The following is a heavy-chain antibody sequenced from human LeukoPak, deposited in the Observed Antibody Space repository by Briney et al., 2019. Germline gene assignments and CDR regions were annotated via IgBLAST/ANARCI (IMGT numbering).Heavy chain of an antibody. J-gene: IGHJ4*02. V-gene: IGHV4-38-2*02. CDR1: GYSISSGYY. D-gene: IGHD2-2*01. CDR3: ARVRGYCSSTICYRYYFDY. CDR2: IYHSGST. Sequence: PSETLSHTCTVSGYSISSGYYWGWIRPPPGKGLEWIGTIYHSGSTYYNPSLKRRVTISVDTSKNQFSLKLTSVTAADTAVYYCARVRGYCSSTICYRYYFDYWGQGTLVTVSS.